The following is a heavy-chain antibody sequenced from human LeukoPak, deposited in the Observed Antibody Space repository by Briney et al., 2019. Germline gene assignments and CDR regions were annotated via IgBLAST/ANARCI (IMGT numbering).Heavy chain of an antibody. V-gene: IGHV3-30-3*01. CDR2: ISYDGSNK. D-gene: IGHD3-22*01. CDR1: GFTFSSYA. CDR3: ARDGSGYLNGYFDY. Sequence: GGSLRLSCAASGFTFSSYAMHWVRQAPGKGLEWVAVISYDGSNKYYADSVKGRFTISRDNSKNTLYLQMNSLRAEDTAVYYCARDGSGYLNGYFDYWGQGTLVTVSS. J-gene: IGHJ4*02.